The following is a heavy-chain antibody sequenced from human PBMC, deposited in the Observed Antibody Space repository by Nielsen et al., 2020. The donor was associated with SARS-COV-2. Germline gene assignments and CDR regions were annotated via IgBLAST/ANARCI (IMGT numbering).Heavy chain of an antibody. J-gene: IGHJ6*02. Sequence: TLSLTCTVSGGSISSGDYFWSWIRQPPGKGLEWIGYISYSGSTYYNPSLKSRVDVSVDTSKNQFSLKLSSVTAADTAVCYCARGNTKDHSLDVWGQGTTVTVSS. CDR3: ARGNTKDHSLDV. CDR1: GGSISSGDYF. V-gene: IGHV4-30-4*01. D-gene: IGHD2-8*01. CDR2: ISYSGST.